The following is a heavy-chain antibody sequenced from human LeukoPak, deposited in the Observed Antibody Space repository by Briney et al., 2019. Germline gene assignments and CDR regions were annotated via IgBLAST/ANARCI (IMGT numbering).Heavy chain of an antibody. V-gene: IGHV4-34*01. J-gene: IGHJ5*02. D-gene: IGHD2-2*01. CDR3: AREDIVVVPAAARLSNWFDP. CDR2: INHSGST. Sequence: ETLSLTCAVYGGSFSGYYWSWIRQPPGKGLEWIGEINHSGSTNYNPSLKSRVTISVDTSKNQFSLKLSSVTAADTAVYYCAREDIVVVPAAARLSNWFDPWGQGTLVTVSS. CDR1: GGSFSGYY.